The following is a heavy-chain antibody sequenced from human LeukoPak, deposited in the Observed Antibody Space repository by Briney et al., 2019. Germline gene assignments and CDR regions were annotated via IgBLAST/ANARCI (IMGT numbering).Heavy chain of an antibody. D-gene: IGHD6-13*01. CDR1: GFTFSSYG. Sequence: GGSLRLSCAASGFTFSSYGMHWVRQAPGKGLEWVAVIWYGGSNKYCADSVKGRFTISGDNSKNTLYLQMNSLRAEDTAVYYCAKDRHPIAAAGTRANLDYWGQGTLVTVS. CDR2: IWYGGSNK. CDR3: AKDRHPIAAAGTRANLDY. V-gene: IGHV3-30*02. J-gene: IGHJ4*02.